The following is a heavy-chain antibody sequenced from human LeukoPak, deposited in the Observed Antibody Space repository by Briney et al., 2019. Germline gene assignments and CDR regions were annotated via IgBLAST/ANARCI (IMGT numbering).Heavy chain of an antibody. D-gene: IGHD5-18*01. J-gene: IGHJ4*02. CDR2: IWYDGTNK. V-gene: IGHV3-33*01. CDR3: ARGQHFPDY. Sequence: PGGSLRLSCAASGFMFRTYGMQWVRQAPGKGLEWVAVIWYDGTNKYYIDSVKGRFTISRDNSKNTLYLQMNSLRAEDTAVYFCARGQHFPDYWGQGTLVTVSS. CDR1: GFMFRTYG.